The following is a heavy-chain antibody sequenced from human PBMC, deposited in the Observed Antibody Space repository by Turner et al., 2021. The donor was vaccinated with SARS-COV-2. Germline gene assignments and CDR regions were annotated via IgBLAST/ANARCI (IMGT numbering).Heavy chain of an antibody. D-gene: IGHD3-10*01. Sequence: EVQLVESGGGLVQPGRSLRLSCAASGFTFNDYAMHWVRQAPGKGLEWVSGITWNSGAVAYADSVKGRFTISRDNAKNSLYLQMNSLRAEDTALYYCANVGSYFFDYWGQGTLVTVSS. V-gene: IGHV3-9*01. CDR2: ITWNSGAV. CDR1: GFTFNDYA. CDR3: ANVGSYFFDY. J-gene: IGHJ4*02.